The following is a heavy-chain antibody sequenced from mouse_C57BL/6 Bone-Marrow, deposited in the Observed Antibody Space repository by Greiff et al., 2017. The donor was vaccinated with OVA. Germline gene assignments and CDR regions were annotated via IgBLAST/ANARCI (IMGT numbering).Heavy chain of an antibody. Sequence: VQLQQSGAELVRPGASVKLSCTASGFNIKDDYMHWVKQRPEQGLEWIGWIDPENGDTEYASKFQGKATITADTYSNTAYLQLSSLTSEDTAVYYCTTDGLFDYWGQGTTLTVSS. V-gene: IGHV14-4*01. CDR2: IDPENGDT. J-gene: IGHJ2*01. CDR1: GFNIKDDY. CDR3: TTDGLFDY. D-gene: IGHD2-3*01.